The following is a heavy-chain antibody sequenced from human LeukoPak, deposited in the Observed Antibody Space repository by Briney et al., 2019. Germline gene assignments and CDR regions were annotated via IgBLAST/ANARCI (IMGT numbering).Heavy chain of an antibody. CDR2: IYYSGST. D-gene: IGHD3-22*01. V-gene: IGHV4-39*07. Sequence: PSETLSLTCTVSGGSISSSSYYWGWIRQPPGKGLEWIGSIYYSGSTYYNPSLKSRVTISVDTSKNQFSLKLSSVTAADTAVYYCARGPNYYDSSGYPFDYWGQGTLVTVFS. CDR1: GGSISSSSYY. J-gene: IGHJ4*02. CDR3: ARGPNYYDSSGYPFDY.